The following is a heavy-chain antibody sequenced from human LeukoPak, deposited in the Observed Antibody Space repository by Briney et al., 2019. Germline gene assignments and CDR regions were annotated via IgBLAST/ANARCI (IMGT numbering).Heavy chain of an antibody. CDR2: IYTDGNT. Sequence: GSLRLSCGASGFTVSSNDMSWVRQTPGKGLEWVSFIYTDGNTKYADSVQGRFTISRDNSRNTLYLQMNSLRADDTAVYYCAKGSGVVVPLVHFDYWGQGTLVTVSS. J-gene: IGHJ4*02. V-gene: IGHV3-53*01. D-gene: IGHD2-2*01. CDR1: GFTVSSND. CDR3: AKGSGVVVPLVHFDY.